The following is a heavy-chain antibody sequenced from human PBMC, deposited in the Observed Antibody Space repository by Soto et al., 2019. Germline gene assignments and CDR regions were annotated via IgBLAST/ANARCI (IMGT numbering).Heavy chain of an antibody. CDR3: TSTGYFTAMVNYSYYGMDV. CDR2: ISSSSSYT. V-gene: IGHV3-11*03. Sequence: GGSLRLSCAASGFTFGDYYMSWIRQAPGKGLEWVSDISSSSSYTNYADSVKGRFSISRDDSKSIAYLQMNNLKTEDTALYYCTSTGYFTAMVNYSYYGMDVWGQGTTVTVSS. D-gene: IGHD5-18*01. J-gene: IGHJ6*02. CDR1: GFTFGDYY.